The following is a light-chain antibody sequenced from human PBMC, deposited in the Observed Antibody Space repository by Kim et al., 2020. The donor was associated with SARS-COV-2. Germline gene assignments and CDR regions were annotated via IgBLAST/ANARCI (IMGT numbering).Light chain of an antibody. CDR1: ALPKQY. CDR2: KDS. Sequence: VAPRPTAKITCSGGALPKQYAYWYQQKPGQAPVLVIYKDSERPSGIPERFSCSSSGTTVTLTISGVQAEDEADYYCQSADSSGTVVFGGGTQLTVL. CDR3: QSADSSGTVV. V-gene: IGLV3-25*03. J-gene: IGLJ2*01.